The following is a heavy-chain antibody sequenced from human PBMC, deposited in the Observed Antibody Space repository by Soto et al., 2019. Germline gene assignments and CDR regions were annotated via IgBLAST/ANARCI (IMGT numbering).Heavy chain of an antibody. CDR1: GFTFTSSA. Sequence: SVKVACKASGFTFTSSARQWVRMARGQRLEWIGWIVVGSGNTNYAQKFQERVTITRDMSTSTAYMELSSLRSEDTAVYYCGADVSTLDAFDIWGQGTMVTVSS. V-gene: IGHV1-58*02. CDR3: GADVSTLDAFDI. CDR2: IVVGSGNT. J-gene: IGHJ3*02.